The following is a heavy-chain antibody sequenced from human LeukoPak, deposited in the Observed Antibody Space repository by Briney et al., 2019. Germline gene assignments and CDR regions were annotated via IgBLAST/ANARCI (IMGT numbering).Heavy chain of an antibody. V-gene: IGHV1-46*01. CDR1: GYTLTSYY. CDR3: ARDGALLGTDY. CDR2: INPSGGST. J-gene: IGHJ4*02. D-gene: IGHD3-10*01. Sequence: ASVKVSCKASGYTLTSYYMHWVRQAPGQGLEWMGIINPSGGSTSYAQKFQGRVTMTRDTSTSTVYMELSSLRSEDTAVYYCARDGALLGTDYWGQGTLVTVSS.